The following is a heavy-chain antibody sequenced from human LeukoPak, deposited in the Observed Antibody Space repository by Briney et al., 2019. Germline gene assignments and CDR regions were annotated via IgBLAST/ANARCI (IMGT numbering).Heavy chain of an antibody. D-gene: IGHD6-13*01. CDR3: AKGRIAAAGSYYFDY. J-gene: IGHJ4*02. Sequence: GGSLRLSCAASGFTFSSYGMHWVRQAPGKGLEWVAVISYDGSNKYYADSVKGRFTISRDNSKNTLYLQMNSLRAEDTAVYYCAKGRIAAAGSYYFDYWGQGTLVTVSS. CDR1: GFTFSSYG. V-gene: IGHV3-30*18. CDR2: ISYDGSNK.